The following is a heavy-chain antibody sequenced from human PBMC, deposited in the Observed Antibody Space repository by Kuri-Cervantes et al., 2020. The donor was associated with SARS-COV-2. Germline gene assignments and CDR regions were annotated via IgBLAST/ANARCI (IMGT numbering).Heavy chain of an antibody. J-gene: IGHJ4*02. CDR2: ISVYSGRS. V-gene: IGHV1-18*04. D-gene: IGHD6-13*01. CDR3: ARDADDSSWNY. Sequence: ASVKVSCKASGYTFTGYYMHWVRQAPGQGLEWMGWISVYSGRSNVAQRFHGRVTLTTDTSANTAYMELGSLGLDDTAVYYCARDADDSSWNYWGPGSLVTVSS. CDR1: GYTFTGYY.